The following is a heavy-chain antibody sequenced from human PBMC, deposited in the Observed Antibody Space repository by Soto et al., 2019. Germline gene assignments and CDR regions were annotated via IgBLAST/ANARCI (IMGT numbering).Heavy chain of an antibody. J-gene: IGHJ4*02. V-gene: IGHV4-4*02. CDR2: IYHSGST. CDR1: GVSISSSNW. D-gene: IGHD6-19*01. Sequence: SETLSLTCVVSGVSISSSNWWSWVRQPPGKGLEWIGEIYHSGSTNYNPSLKSRVTISVDKSKNQFSLKLSSVTAADTAVYYCARLMNSSGADYWGQRTLVTVSS. CDR3: ARLMNSSGADY.